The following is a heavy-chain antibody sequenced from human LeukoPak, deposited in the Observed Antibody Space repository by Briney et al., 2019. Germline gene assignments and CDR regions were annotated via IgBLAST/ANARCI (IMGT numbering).Heavy chain of an antibody. CDR2: IGTAGDT. D-gene: IGHD3-10*01. Sequence: PGGSLRLSCAASGFTFSSYDMHWVRQATGKGLEWVSAIGTAGDTYYPGSVKGRFTISRENAKNSLYLQMNSLRAGDTAVYYCARDGYGSGSFDYWGQGTLVTVSS. CDR1: GFTFSSYD. V-gene: IGHV3-13*01. CDR3: ARDGYGSGSFDY. J-gene: IGHJ4*02.